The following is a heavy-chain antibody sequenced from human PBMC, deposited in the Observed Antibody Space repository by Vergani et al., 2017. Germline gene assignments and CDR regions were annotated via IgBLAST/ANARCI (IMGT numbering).Heavy chain of an antibody. D-gene: IGHD6-25*01. V-gene: IGHV3-21*01. J-gene: IGHJ6*02. CDR3: ARDWNIAAASVGMDV. CDR2: ISSSSSYI. Sequence: EVQLVESGGGLVKPGGSLRLSCAASGFTFSSYSMNWVRQAPGKGLGWVSSISSSSSYIYYADSVKGRFTISRDNAKNSLYLQMNSLRAEDTAVYYCARDWNIAAASVGMDVWGQGTTVTVSS. CDR1: GFTFSSYS.